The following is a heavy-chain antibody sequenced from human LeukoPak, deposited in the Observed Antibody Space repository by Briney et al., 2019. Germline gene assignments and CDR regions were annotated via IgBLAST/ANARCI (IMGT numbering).Heavy chain of an antibody. CDR2: IHEDGSDK. J-gene: IGHJ4*02. D-gene: IGHD4-17*01. Sequence: PGGSLRLSCAASGFTFSSYWMNWVRQAPGKGLEWVANIHEDGSDKYYVDSVKGRFTVSEDNAKNSLYLQMNSLRAEDTAVYYCARDHDYGSDYWGQGTLVTVSS. CDR1: GFTFSSYW. CDR3: ARDHDYGSDY. V-gene: IGHV3-7*04.